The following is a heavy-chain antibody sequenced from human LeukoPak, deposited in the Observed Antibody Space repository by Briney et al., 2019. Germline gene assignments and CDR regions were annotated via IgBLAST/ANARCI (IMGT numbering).Heavy chain of an antibody. D-gene: IGHD6-19*01. CDR2: ISSSSSYT. V-gene: IGHV3-11*06. CDR1: GFTFSDYY. CDR3: ARVGVGSGWYFDY. J-gene: IGHJ4*02. Sequence: GGSLRLSCAAYGFTFSDYYMSWIRQAPGKGLEWVSYISSSSSYTNYADSVKGRFTISRDNAKNSLYLQMNSLRAEDTAVYYCARVGVGSGWYFDYWGQGTLVTVSS.